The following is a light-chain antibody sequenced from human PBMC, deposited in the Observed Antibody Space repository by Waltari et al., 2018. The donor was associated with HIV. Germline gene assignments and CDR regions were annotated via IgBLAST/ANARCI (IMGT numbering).Light chain of an antibody. CDR2: DDS. J-gene: IGLJ2*01. V-gene: IGLV3-21*02. Sequence: SYVLTQPPSVSVAPGQTARLTCGGSGIGSKSVPWYQQKPGQAPVLVVSDDSERPSGIPERFSGSKSGNTATLTISRVEAGDEADYYCQVWYSLTDPVVFGGGTKLTVL. CDR1: GIGSKS. CDR3: QVWYSLTDPVV.